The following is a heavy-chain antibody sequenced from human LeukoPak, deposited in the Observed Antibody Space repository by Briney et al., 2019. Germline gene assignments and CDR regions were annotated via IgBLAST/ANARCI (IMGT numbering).Heavy chain of an antibody. CDR3: ARDVIAAAGIHFDY. D-gene: IGHD6-13*01. CDR2: ISAYNGNT. CDR1: GYTFTSYG. V-gene: IGHV1-18*01. J-gene: IGHJ4*02. Sequence: ASVKVSCKASGYTFTSYGISWVRQAPGQGLEWMGWISAYNGNTNYAQKLQGRVTMTTDTSTSTAYVELRSLRSDDTAVYYCARDVIAAAGIHFDYWGQGTLVTVSS.